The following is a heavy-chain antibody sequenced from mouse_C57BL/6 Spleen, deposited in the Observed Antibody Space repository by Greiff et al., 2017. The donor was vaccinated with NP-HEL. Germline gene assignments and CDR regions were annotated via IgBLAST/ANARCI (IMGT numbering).Heavy chain of an antibody. CDR1: GYTFTDYE. CDR3: TRDGLTGTGYFDV. J-gene: IGHJ1*03. CDR2: IDPETGGT. Sequence: QVQLQQSGAELVRPGASVTLSCKASGYTFTDYEMHWVKQTPVHGLEWIGAIDPETGGTAYNQKFKGKAILTADKSSSTAYMELRSLTSEDSAVYYCTRDGLTGTGYFDVWGTGTTVTVSS. V-gene: IGHV1-15*01. D-gene: IGHD4-1*01.